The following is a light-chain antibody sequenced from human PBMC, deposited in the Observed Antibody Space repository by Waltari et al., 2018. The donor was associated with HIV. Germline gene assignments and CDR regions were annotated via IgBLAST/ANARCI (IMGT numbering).Light chain of an antibody. CDR3: AAWDDTLTVV. CDR2: RNN. J-gene: IGLJ2*01. CDR1: SSNIGTNY. Sequence: QSVLTQPPSASGTPGQSVTISCSGTSSNIGTNYVYWYQQFPGTAPKLLIYRNNKRPSVVPDRFSGSKSGTSASLAISGLRSDDEADYYCAAWDDTLTVVFGGGTKLTVL. V-gene: IGLV1-47*01.